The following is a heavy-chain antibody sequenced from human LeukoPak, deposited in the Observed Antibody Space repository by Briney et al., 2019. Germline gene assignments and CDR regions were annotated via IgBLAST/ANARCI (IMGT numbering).Heavy chain of an antibody. J-gene: IGHJ3*02. Sequence: PSETLSLTCTVSGGSISSSSYYWGWVRQPPGKVLEWIVSIYYSGSTYYNPSLKSRVTISVDTSKNQFSLKLSSVTAAERAVYYCARRLHSAVLRYFGAFDIWGQGTMVTVSS. V-gene: IGHV4-39*01. D-gene: IGHD3-9*01. CDR1: GGSISSSSYY. CDR2: IYYSGST. CDR3: ARRLHSAVLRYFGAFDI.